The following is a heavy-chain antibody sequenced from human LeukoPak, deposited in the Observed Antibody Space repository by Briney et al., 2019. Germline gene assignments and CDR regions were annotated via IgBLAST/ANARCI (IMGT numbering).Heavy chain of an antibody. CDR2: ISGSGGST. Sequence: AGGSLRLSCAASGFTFSSYAMSWVRQAPGKGLEWVSAISGSGGSTYYADSVKGRFTISRDNSKNTLYLQMNSLGAEDTAVYYCAKVMTRTMVRGVPPSDYWGQGTLVTVSS. J-gene: IGHJ4*02. CDR3: AKVMTRTMVRGVPPSDY. D-gene: IGHD3-10*01. V-gene: IGHV3-23*01. CDR1: GFTFSSYA.